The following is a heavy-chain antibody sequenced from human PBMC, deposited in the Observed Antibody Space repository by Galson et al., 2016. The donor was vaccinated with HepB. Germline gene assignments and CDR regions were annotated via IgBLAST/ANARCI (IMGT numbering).Heavy chain of an antibody. V-gene: IGHV3-23*01. J-gene: IGHJ6*02. CDR3: AKVREACSSTSCYHYYGTDV. Sequence: SLRLSCAASGFTFRNYGMSWVRQAPGKGLEWVSGISGSSATYYADSLKGRFTISRGNSKNTLFLQMNTLRAEDTAVYYCAKVREACSSTSCYHYYGTDVWGQGTTVTVSS. D-gene: IGHD2-2*01. CDR1: GFTFRNYG. CDR2: ISGSSAT.